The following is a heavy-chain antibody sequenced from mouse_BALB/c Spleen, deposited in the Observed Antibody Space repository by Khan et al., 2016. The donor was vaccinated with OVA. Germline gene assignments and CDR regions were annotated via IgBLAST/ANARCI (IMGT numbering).Heavy chain of an antibody. CDR3: TRGPPYGSSPWFAY. CDR1: GFTFSDYY. D-gene: IGHD1-1*01. CDR2: ISDGGSYT. V-gene: IGHV5-4*02. J-gene: IGHJ3*01. Sequence: EVELVESGGGLVKPGGSLKLSCAASGFTFSDYYMYWVRQTPEKRLEWVATISDGGSYTSYPDSVKGRFTISRDNAKNNLYLQMSSLKSEDTAMYYCTRGPPYGSSPWFAYWGQGTLVTVSA.